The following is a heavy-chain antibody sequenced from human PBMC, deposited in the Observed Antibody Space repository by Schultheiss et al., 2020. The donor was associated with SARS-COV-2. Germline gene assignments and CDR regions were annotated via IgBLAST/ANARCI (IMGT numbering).Heavy chain of an antibody. V-gene: IGHV3-21*01. D-gene: IGHD2-2*01. CDR2: ISSSSSYI. CDR3: ARDGAHVVVPAAGDYYYYYGMDV. Sequence: GGSLRLSFAASGFTFSSYGMHWVRQAPGKGLEWVSSISSSSSYIYYADSVKGRFTISRDNAKNTLYLQMNSLRAEDTAVYYCARDGAHVVVPAAGDYYYYYGMDVWGQGTTVTVSS. CDR1: GFTFSSYG. J-gene: IGHJ6*02.